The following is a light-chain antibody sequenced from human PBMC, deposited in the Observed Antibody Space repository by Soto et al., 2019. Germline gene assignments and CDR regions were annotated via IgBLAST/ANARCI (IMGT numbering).Light chain of an antibody. CDR1: QSVDIN. Sequence: EIVMTQSPATLSVSPGERATLSCRASQSVDINLAWYQKKAGQAPRLLIYGASTRATAIPARFSGSGSGTEFTLTISSLQSEDFAVYYCQQYNNWPWTFGQGTKVDIK. CDR3: QQYNNWPWT. J-gene: IGKJ1*01. CDR2: GAS. V-gene: IGKV3-15*01.